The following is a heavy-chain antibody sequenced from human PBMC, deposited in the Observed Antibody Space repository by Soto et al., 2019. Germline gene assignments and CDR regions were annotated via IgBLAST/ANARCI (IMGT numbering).Heavy chain of an antibody. V-gene: IGHV4-39*01. CDR2: VYHSGTT. Sequence: TLSLTCTVSGGSINNGDYFWGWIRQPPGKGLEWIGSVYHSGTTNYNPSLKSRVTISVDTSKNQFSLNLRSVTAADTAVYYCAKVVVGAPRHPDFDSWGQGTLVTVSS. CDR1: GGSINNGDYF. J-gene: IGHJ4*02. CDR3: AKVVVGAPRHPDFDS. D-gene: IGHD2-15*01.